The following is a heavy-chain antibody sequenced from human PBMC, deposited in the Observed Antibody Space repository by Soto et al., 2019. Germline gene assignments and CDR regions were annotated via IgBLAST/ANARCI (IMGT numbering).Heavy chain of an antibody. Sequence: QVQLVQSGAEVKKPGSSVKVSCKASGGTFSSYTISWVRQAPGQGLEWMGRIIPILGIANYAQKCQGRVTITADKSTVTAYMERSSLRSEDTAVYYCARAGSGDYDMIFDYWGQGTLVTVSS. J-gene: IGHJ4*02. D-gene: IGHD3-22*01. CDR1: GGTFSSYT. CDR2: IIPILGIA. V-gene: IGHV1-69*02. CDR3: ARAGSGDYDMIFDY.